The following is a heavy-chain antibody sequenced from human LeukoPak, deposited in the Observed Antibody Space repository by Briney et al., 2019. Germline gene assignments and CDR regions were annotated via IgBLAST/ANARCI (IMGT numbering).Heavy chain of an antibody. Sequence: ASVKVSCKASGYTFTSYYMHWVRQAPGQGLEWMGIINPSGGSTGYAQKFQGRVTMTRDTSTSTVYMELSSLRSEDTAVYYCARGLAYDFWSGYQYYFDYWGQGTLVTVSS. J-gene: IGHJ4*02. CDR1: GYTFTSYY. CDR3: ARGLAYDFWSGYQYYFDY. CDR2: INPSGGST. D-gene: IGHD3-3*01. V-gene: IGHV1-46*01.